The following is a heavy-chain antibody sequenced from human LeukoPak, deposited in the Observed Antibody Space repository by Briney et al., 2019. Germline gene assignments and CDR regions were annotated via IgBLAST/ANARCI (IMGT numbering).Heavy chain of an antibody. Sequence: GGSLRLSCVASGFTFSSDVMAWVRQAPGKGLEWVSSIIGSGGSRYYADSVKGRVTISRDNSKNTLYRQIYSLRAEDTAIYYCAKGSKGTYDYWGQGTLVTVSS. CDR1: GFTFSSDV. CDR3: AKGSKGTYDY. J-gene: IGHJ4*02. V-gene: IGHV3-23*01. CDR2: IIGSGGSR.